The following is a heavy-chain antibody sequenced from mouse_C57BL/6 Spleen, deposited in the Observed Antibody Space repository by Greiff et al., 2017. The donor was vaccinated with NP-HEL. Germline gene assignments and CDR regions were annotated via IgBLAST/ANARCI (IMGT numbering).Heavy chain of an antibody. J-gene: IGHJ3*01. V-gene: IGHV1-55*01. CDR1: GYTFTSYW. D-gene: IGHD2-3*01. CDR2: IYPGSGST. Sequence: QVQLQQPGAELVKPGASVKMSCKASGYTFTSYWITWVKQRPGQGLEWIGDIYPGSGSTNYNEKFKSKATLTVATSSSTAYMQLSSLTSEDSAVYYCARYDDYGLFAYWGQGTLVTVSA. CDR3: ARYDDYGLFAY.